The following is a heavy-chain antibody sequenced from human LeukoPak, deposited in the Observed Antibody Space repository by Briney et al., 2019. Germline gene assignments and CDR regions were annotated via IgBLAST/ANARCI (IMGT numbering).Heavy chain of an antibody. CDR2: INHSGST. V-gene: IGHV4-34*01. CDR3: ARAWAARKGTNYYMDV. J-gene: IGHJ6*03. CDR1: GGSFSGYY. D-gene: IGHD6-6*01. Sequence: ETLSLTCAVYGGSFSGYYWSWIRQPPGKGLEWIGEINHSGSTNYNPSLKSRVTISVDTSKNQFSLKLSSVTAADTAVYYCARAWAARKGTNYYMDVWGKGTTVTVSS.